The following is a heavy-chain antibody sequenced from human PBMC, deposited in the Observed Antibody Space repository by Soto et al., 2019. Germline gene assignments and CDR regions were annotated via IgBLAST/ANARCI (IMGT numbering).Heavy chain of an antibody. CDR1: GGSFSGYY. D-gene: IGHD1-26*01. V-gene: IGHV4-34*01. CDR3: SRESDPSRTGSYFLP. Sequence: SETLSLTCAVYGGSFSGYYWTWIRQPPGKGLEWIGEINHSGSTNYNPSLKSRVTISVDTSKNQFSLKLSSVTAADTAVYYCSRESDPSRTGSYFLPRDEGTPVTV. J-gene: IGHJ5*02. CDR2: INHSGST.